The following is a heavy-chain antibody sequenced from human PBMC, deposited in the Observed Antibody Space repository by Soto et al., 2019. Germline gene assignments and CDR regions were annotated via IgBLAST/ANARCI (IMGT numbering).Heavy chain of an antibody. CDR3: ARLEGLATISYYFDF. Sequence: QLQLQESGPGLVKPSETLSLTCSVSDDSINSDKYYWGWIRQPPGKGLEWIGSIYYRGNAYYNPSLPTRVTISLDKSKSQFSLKLNSVTAADSAVYFCARLEGLATISYYFDFWGPVALVTVSS. CDR2: IYYRGNA. D-gene: IGHD3-9*01. CDR1: DDSINSDKYY. V-gene: IGHV4-39*01. J-gene: IGHJ4*02.